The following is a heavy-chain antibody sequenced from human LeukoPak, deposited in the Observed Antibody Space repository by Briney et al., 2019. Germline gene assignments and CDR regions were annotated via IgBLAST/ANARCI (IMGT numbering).Heavy chain of an antibody. Sequence: ASVKVSCKASGYTFTSYYMHWVRQAPGRGLEWLGIINPSGGSTSYAQKFQGRVTMTRDTSTSTVYMELSSLRSEDTAVYYCARETMTTVTNDYWGQGTLVTVSS. CDR1: GYTFTSYY. V-gene: IGHV1-46*01. CDR3: ARETMTTVTNDY. J-gene: IGHJ4*02. D-gene: IGHD4-11*01. CDR2: INPSGGST.